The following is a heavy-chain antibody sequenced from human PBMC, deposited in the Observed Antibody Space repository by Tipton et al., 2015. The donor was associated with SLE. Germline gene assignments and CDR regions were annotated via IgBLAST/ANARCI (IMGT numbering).Heavy chain of an antibody. D-gene: IGHD3-3*01. Sequence: TLSLTCTVSGDSINSGSYSWSWIRQSAEKGLEWIGRIYTSGSINYNPSLKSRVTISVDTSKNQFSLMLTSVTAADTAVYYCAREVGRYYDLWSGAYRDIRGGFDPWGQGTLVTVSS. CDR2: IYTSGSI. V-gene: IGHV4-61*02. J-gene: IGHJ5*02. CDR1: GDSINSGSYS. CDR3: AREVGRYYDLWSGAYRDIRGGFDP.